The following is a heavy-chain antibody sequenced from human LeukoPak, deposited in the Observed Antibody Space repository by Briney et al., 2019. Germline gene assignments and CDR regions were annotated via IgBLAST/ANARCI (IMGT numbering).Heavy chain of an antibody. V-gene: IGHV4-39*07. CDR3: ARWTTTATMGAFDI. D-gene: IGHD4-17*01. CDR2: IYHSGTT. CDR1: GGSITSSSYY. J-gene: IGHJ3*02. Sequence: SETLSLTCSVSGGSITSSSYYWGWIRQPPGKGLEWIGTIYHSGTTYYNPSLKSRVTISVDTSKNQFSLKVSSVTAADTAMFYCARWTTTATMGAFDIWGQGTVVTVCS.